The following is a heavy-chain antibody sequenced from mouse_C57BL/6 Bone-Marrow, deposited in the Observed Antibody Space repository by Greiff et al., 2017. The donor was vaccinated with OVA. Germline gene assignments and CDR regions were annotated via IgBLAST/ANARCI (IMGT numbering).Heavy chain of an antibody. CDR2: IWRGGST. V-gene: IGHV2-5*01. D-gene: IGHD1-1*01. CDR3: ARKPNSSITTSYAMDY. Sequence: QVQLQQSGPGLVQPSQSLSITCTVSGFSLTSYGVHWVRQSPGKGLEWLGVIWRGGSTDYNAAFMSRLSITKDNSKSQVFFKMNSLQADDTAIYYCARKPNSSITTSYAMDYWGQGTSVTVSS. CDR1: GFSLTSYG. J-gene: IGHJ4*01.